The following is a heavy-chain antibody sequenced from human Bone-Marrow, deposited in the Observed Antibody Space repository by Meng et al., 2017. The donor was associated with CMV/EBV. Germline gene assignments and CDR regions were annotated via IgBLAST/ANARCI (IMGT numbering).Heavy chain of an antibody. CDR3: AKEQHYYDSSGYSAY. Sequence: GESLKISCAVSGFTFSSYAMSWVRQAPGKGLEWVSVISGSGGSTNYVDSVKGRFTISRDNSKNTLYLQMNSLRAEDTAVYYCAKEQHYYDSSGYSAYWGQGTLVTVSS. CDR1: GFTFSSYA. D-gene: IGHD3-22*01. J-gene: IGHJ4*02. CDR2: ISGSGGST. V-gene: IGHV3-23*01.